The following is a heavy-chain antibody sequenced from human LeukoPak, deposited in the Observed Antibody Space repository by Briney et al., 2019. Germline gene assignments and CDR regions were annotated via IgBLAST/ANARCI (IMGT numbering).Heavy chain of an antibody. V-gene: IGHV3-66*01. Sequence: GGSLRLSCAASGFTVSDNYMSWVRQAPGRGLEWVSVIYADGTTYYVDSVKGRFTISRDNSKNTLSLQMNTLRVEDTAVYFCTRGQYRSGCFGYWGQGTLVTVSS. D-gene: IGHD6-19*01. CDR3: TRGQYRSGCFGY. CDR1: GFTVSDNY. CDR2: IYADGTT. J-gene: IGHJ4*02.